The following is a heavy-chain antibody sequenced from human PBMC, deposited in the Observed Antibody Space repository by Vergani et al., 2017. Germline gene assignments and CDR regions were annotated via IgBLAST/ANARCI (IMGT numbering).Heavy chain of an antibody. D-gene: IGHD6-13*01. V-gene: IGHV1-2*02. CDR3: ARGWSGYSTSWYFGF. Sequence: QVQLVQSGTEVKKPGASVKVSCKASGYTFNGYYIHWVRQAPGQRLEYMGWIDPNSDGTNYAQKFQGRVTMTRDTSISTAYMELSRLRSDDTAVYYCARGWSGYSTSWYFGFWGQGTLVTVSS. J-gene: IGHJ4*02. CDR1: GYTFNGYY. CDR2: IDPNSDGT.